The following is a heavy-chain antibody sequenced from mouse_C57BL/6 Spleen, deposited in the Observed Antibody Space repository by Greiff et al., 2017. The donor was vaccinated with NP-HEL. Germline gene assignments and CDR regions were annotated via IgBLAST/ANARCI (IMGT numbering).Heavy chain of an antibody. D-gene: IGHD2-4*01. V-gene: IGHV1-80*01. Sequence: QVQLQQSGAELVKPGASVKISCKASGYAFSSYWMNWVKQRPGQGLEWIGQIYPGDGDTNYNGKFKGKATLTADKSSSTAYMQLSSLTSEDSAVYFCARGDYDVGFDYWGQGTTLTVSS. CDR1: GYAFSSYW. CDR3: ARGDYDVGFDY. CDR2: IYPGDGDT. J-gene: IGHJ2*01.